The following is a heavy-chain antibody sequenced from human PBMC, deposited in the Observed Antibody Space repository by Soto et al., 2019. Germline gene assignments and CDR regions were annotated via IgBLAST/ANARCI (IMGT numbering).Heavy chain of an antibody. Sequence: ASVKVSCKASGGTFSRYAINWLRQAPGQGLEWMGGIIPVFGKANYAQKFQGRVTITADESTTTGYMELRSLTSEDTAVYYCARDGTLYDSSAYYYVYWGQGTLVTVSS. CDR2: IIPVFGKA. J-gene: IGHJ4*02. CDR3: ARDGTLYDSSAYYYVY. V-gene: IGHV1-69*13. D-gene: IGHD3-22*01. CDR1: GGTFSRYA.